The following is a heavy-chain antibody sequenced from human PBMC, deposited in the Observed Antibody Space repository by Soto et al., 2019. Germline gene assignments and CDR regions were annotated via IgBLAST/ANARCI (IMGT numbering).Heavy chain of an antibody. J-gene: IGHJ4*02. Sequence: QPGGSLRLSCAASGFTVSSTYMSWVRQAPGKGLEWVSLIYSGGGTYYADSVKGRFTISRDNSKNTLYLQMNSLRAEDTAVYSCARGYSSSWSAHDYWGRGTLVTVSS. CDR1: GFTVSSTY. V-gene: IGHV3-53*01. CDR3: ARGYSSSWSAHDY. CDR2: IYSGGGT. D-gene: IGHD6-13*01.